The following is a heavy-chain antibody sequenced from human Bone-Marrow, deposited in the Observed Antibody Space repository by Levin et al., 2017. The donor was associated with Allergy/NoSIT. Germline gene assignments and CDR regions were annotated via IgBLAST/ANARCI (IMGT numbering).Heavy chain of an antibody. J-gene: IGHJ2*01. CDR1: GGSISSSSYY. CDR2: IYYSGST. CDR3: ARHRLSIAAAGTGLRYFDR. V-gene: IGHV4-39*01. Sequence: SETLSLTCTVSGGSISSSSYYWGWIRQPPGKGLEWIGSIYYSGSTYYNPSLKSRVTISVDTSKNQFSLKLSSVTAADTAVYYCARHRLSIAAAGTGLRYFDRWGRGTLVTVSS. D-gene: IGHD6-13*01.